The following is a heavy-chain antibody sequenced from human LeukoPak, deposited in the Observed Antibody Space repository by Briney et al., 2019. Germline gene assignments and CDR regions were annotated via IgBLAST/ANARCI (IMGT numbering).Heavy chain of an antibody. J-gene: IGHJ5*02. CDR2: IFNGGSS. D-gene: IGHD3-9*01. CDR1: GCSISSHY. V-gene: IGHV4-59*08. Sequence: PSETLSLTCTVSGCSISSHYWSWIRQPPGKRLEWIGYIFNGGSSNYNPSLKSRVSISVDTSKNQCSLELSSLTAADTAVYYCAIGGLTGPPEAWGQGTLVTVSS. CDR3: AIGGLTGPPEA.